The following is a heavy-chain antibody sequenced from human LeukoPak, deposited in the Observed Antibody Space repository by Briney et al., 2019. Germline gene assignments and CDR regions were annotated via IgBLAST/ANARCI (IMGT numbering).Heavy chain of an antibody. Sequence: SLRLSCTASESTFDHAMHWVRQTPGKGLEWVSGIGWNSARTGYADSVKGRFTISRDNAKNSLYLQMKSLRAEDTAVYHCARDMGRHWPPDFWGQGTLVTVSS. J-gene: IGHJ4*02. CDR1: ESTFDHA. CDR2: IGWNSART. D-gene: IGHD1-1*01. V-gene: IGHV3-9*01. CDR3: ARDMGRHWPPDF.